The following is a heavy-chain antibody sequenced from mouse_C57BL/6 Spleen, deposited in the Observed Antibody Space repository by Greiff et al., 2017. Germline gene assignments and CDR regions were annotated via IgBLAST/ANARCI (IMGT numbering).Heavy chain of an antibody. CDR1: GYTFTSYW. Sequence: QVQLKQPGAELVRPGSSVKLSCKASGYTFTSYWMHWVKQRPIQGLEWIGNIDPSDSETHYNQKFKDKATLTVDKSSSTAYMQLSSLTSEDSAVYCCARGRYGSSHWYFDVWGTGTTVTVSS. D-gene: IGHD1-1*01. J-gene: IGHJ1*03. V-gene: IGHV1-52*01. CDR3: ARGRYGSSHWYFDV. CDR2: IDPSDSET.